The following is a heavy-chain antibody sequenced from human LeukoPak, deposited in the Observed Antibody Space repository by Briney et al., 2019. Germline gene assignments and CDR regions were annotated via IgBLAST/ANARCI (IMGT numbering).Heavy chain of an antibody. CDR2: TYFSSKWYD. D-gene: IGHD5/OR15-5a*01. CDR1: GDSVSSGSSS. Sequence: SQTLSLTCAISGDSVSSGSSSWNWFRQSPSRGLEWLGRTYFSSKWYDDYAESLKSRITISPDTSKNQVSLQLNSVTPEDTAVYCCTRRQWSVYEGYFDYWGQGTLVTVYS. V-gene: IGHV6-1*01. J-gene: IGHJ4*02. CDR3: TRRQWSVYEGYFDY.